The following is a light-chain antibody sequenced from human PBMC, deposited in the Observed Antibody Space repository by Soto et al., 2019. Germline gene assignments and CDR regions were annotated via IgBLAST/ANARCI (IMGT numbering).Light chain of an antibody. Sequence: EIVLTQSPATMSGSPGETATPCCRASQSVTSYLAWYQQKPGQAPRLLIYDASNRATGIPARFTGSGPGTDFTLTISSLEPEDFALYYCQQRSNWPITFGQGTRLEI. J-gene: IGKJ5*01. CDR2: DAS. CDR3: QQRSNWPIT. CDR1: QSVTSY. V-gene: IGKV3-11*01.